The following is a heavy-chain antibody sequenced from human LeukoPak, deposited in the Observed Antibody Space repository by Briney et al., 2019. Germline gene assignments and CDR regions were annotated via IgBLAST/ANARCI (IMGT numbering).Heavy chain of an antibody. CDR2: IYTSGST. CDR1: GGSISSGSYY. D-gene: IGHD1-26*01. CDR3: ARGIVGATFGFDY. Sequence: PSQTLSLTCTVSGGSISSGSYYWSWIRQPAGKGLEWIGRIYTSGSTNYNPSLKSRVTISVDTSKNQFSLKLSSVTAADTAVYYCARGIVGATFGFDYWGQGTLVTVSS. J-gene: IGHJ4*02. V-gene: IGHV4-61*02.